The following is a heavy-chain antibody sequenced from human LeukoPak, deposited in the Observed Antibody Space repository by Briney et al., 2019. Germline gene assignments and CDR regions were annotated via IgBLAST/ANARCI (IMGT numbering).Heavy chain of an antibody. Sequence: SQTLSLTCAVSGDSVSSNSAAWNWIRQSPPRGLEWLGRTYYRSKWYNDYAVSVKSRITINPDTSKNQFSLQLNSVTPEDTAVYYCARGWEPPSGAFDIWGQGTMVTVSS. CDR1: GDSVSSNSAA. V-gene: IGHV6-1*01. J-gene: IGHJ3*02. CDR2: TYYRSKWYN. CDR3: ARGWEPPSGAFDI. D-gene: IGHD1-26*01.